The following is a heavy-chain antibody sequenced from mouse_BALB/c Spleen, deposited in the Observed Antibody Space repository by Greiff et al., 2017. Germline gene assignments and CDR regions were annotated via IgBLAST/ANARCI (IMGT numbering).Heavy chain of an antibody. CDR2: ILPGSGST. V-gene: IGHV1-9*01. CDR3: ARSRYNYAMDY. J-gene: IGHJ4*01. CDR1: GYTFSSYW. Sequence: QVQLQQSGAELMKPGASVKISCKATGYTFSSYWIEWVKQRPGHGLEWIGEILPGSGSTNYNEKFKGKATFTADTSSNTAYMQLSSLTSEDSAVYYCARSRYNYAMDYWGQGTSVTVSS. D-gene: IGHD2-14*01.